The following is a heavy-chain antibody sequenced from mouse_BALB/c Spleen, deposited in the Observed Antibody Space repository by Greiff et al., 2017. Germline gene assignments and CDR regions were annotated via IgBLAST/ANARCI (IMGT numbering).Heavy chain of an antibody. CDR1: GFTFSSYG. Sequence: DVKLVESGGGLVQPGGSLKLSCAASGFTFSSYGMSWVRQTPDKRLELVATINSNGGSTYYPDSVKGRFTISRDNAKNTLYLQMSSLKSEDTAMYYCARGYYYGSFDYWGQGTTLTVSS. CDR2: INSNGGST. D-gene: IGHD1-1*01. J-gene: IGHJ2*01. CDR3: ARGYYYGSFDY. V-gene: IGHV5-6-3*01.